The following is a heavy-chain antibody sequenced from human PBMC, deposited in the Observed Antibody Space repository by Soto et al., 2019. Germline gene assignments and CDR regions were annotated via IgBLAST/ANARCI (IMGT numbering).Heavy chain of an antibody. D-gene: IGHD5-18*01. V-gene: IGHV3-23*01. J-gene: IGHJ4*02. Sequence: EVQLLESGGGLVQPGGSLRLSCAASGFTFSNYAMSWVRQSPGKGLEWVSAISGSGGKTYYADSVIGRFTISRDTSKNTLYLQMNSLRAEDTAVYYCAKVWGVQLWLYNDCWGQGTLVTVSS. CDR3: AKVWGVQLWLYNDC. CDR2: ISGSGGKT. CDR1: GFTFSNYA.